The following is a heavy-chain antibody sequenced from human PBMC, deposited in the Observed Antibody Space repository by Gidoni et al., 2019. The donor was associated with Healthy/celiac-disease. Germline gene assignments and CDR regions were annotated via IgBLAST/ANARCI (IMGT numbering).Heavy chain of an antibody. J-gene: IGHJ6*03. V-gene: IGHV4-59*08. CDR1: GGSISSYY. Sequence: QVQLQESGPGLVKPSETLSLTFTVSGGSISSYYWSWRRQPPVTGLEWIGYIYYCGSTNYNPPLKSRVTISVDTSKNQFSLKLSSGTAADTAVYYCASLLGYSYGSYYMDVWGKGTTVTVSS. D-gene: IGHD5-18*01. CDR2: IYYCGST. CDR3: ASLLGYSYGSYYMDV.